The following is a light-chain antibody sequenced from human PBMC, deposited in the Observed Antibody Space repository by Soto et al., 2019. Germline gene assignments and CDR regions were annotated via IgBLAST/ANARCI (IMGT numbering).Light chain of an antibody. CDR1: QSVSSY. V-gene: IGKV3-11*01. Sequence: EIVCTQSQATLSVSPVEIATLSCIASQSVSSYLAWYQQKPGQAPRIIIYDAYNRATGIQARFSGSGSGTDFTITIRSIETEDLAAYYCKKRSNWQWKFGKGTTVDIK. CDR2: DAY. J-gene: IGKJ1*01. CDR3: KKRSNWQWK.